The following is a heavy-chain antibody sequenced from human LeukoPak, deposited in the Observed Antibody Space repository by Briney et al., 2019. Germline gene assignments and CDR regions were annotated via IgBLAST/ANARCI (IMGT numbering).Heavy chain of an antibody. CDR3: ARSCCSSTSWYRWYYFDY. Sequence: PSETLSLTCAVYGGSFSGYYWSWIRQPPGKGLEWIGEINHSGSTKYNPSLKSRVTISVDTSKNQFSLKLSSVTAADTAVYYWARSCCSSTSWYRWYYFDYWGQGTLVTVSS. CDR2: INHSGST. J-gene: IGHJ4*02. CDR1: GGSFSGYY. V-gene: IGHV4-34*01. D-gene: IGHD2-2*01.